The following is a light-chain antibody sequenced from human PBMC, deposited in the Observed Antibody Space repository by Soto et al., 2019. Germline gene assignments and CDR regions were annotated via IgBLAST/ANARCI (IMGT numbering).Light chain of an antibody. CDR2: SAS. CDR3: QRTYNALTWT. V-gene: IGKV1-27*01. J-gene: IGKJ1*01. CDR1: QGISSY. Sequence: DIQMTPSPSSLSASVGDRVTSTCRLSQGISSYLNWYRQRPGKVPKFLIYSASNLQSGAPSRVSGSGSGTDFTLTISSLQPEDVATYYGQRTYNALTWTFGQGTKVDI.